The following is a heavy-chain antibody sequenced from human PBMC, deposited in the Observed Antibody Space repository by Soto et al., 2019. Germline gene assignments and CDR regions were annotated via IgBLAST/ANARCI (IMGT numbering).Heavy chain of an antibody. CDR3: ARSPFLECN. Sequence: PVGSLRLSCAASGFTFSSYEMNWVRQAPGKGLEWVSYIGFSGSTKYYADSVKGRFTISRDNAKNFLFLQMNSLRAEDTAVYYCARSPFLECNWAQGTLVTVSS. J-gene: IGHJ4*02. V-gene: IGHV3-48*03. CDR1: GFTFSSYE. CDR2: IGFSGSTK. D-gene: IGHD3-3*02.